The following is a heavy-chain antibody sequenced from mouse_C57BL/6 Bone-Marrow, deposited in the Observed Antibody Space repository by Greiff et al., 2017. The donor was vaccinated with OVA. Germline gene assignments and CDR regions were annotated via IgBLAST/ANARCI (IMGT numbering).Heavy chain of an antibody. Sequence: EVQLQQSGPELVKPGASVKISCKASGYTFTDYYMNWVKQSHGKSLEWIGDINPNNGGTSYNQKFKGKATLTVDKSSSTAYMELRSLTSEDSAVYYCARSGTTVVNYFDYWGQGTTLTVSS. CDR1: GYTFTDYY. D-gene: IGHD1-1*01. CDR2: INPNNGGT. J-gene: IGHJ2*01. V-gene: IGHV1-26*01. CDR3: ARSGTTVVNYFDY.